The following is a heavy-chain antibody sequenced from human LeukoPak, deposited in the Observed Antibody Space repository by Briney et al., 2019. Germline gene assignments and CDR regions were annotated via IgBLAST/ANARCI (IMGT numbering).Heavy chain of an antibody. CDR3: ARLPSSGYDNWFDP. CDR1: GFTFSNYG. J-gene: IGHJ5*02. CDR2: LSSGSSTI. Sequence: TGGSLRLSCAASGFTFSNYGMNWVRQAPGKGLEWVSYLSSGSSTIYYADSVKGRFTISRDNAKNSLYLQMNSLRAEDTAVYYCARLPSSGYDNWFDPWGQGTLVTVSS. D-gene: IGHD5-12*01. V-gene: IGHV3-48*04.